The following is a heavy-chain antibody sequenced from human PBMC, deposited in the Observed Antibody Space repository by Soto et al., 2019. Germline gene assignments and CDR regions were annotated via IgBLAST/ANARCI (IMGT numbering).Heavy chain of an antibody. CDR3: ARVVVPAAYNYYYYYMDV. CDR2: IYHSGST. Sequence: PSETLSLTCAVSSGSISSSNWWSWVRQPPGKGLEWIGEIYHSGSTNYNPSLKSRVTISVDKSKNQFSLKLSSVTAADTAVYYCARVVVPAAYNYYYYYMDVWGKGTTVTVSS. CDR1: SGSISSSNW. V-gene: IGHV4-4*02. J-gene: IGHJ6*03. D-gene: IGHD2-2*01.